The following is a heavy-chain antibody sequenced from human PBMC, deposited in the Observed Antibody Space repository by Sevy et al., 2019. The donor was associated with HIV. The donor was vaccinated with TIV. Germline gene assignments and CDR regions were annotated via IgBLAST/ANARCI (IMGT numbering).Heavy chain of an antibody. CDR1: GFTFSSYG. D-gene: IGHD3-3*01. CDR3: AKSWRTIFGVFDY. CDR2: ISYDGSNK. Sequence: GGSLRLSCAASGFTFSSYGMHWVRQAPGKGLEWVAVISYDGSNKYYADSVKGRFTISRDNSKNTLYLQMNSLRAEDTAVDYCAKSWRTIFGVFDYWGQGTLVTVSS. J-gene: IGHJ4*02. V-gene: IGHV3-30*18.